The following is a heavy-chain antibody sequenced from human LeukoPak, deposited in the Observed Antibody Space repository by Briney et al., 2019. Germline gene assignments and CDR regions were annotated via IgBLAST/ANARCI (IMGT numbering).Heavy chain of an antibody. Sequence: GGSLRLSCAASGFTFSSYWMGWVRQAPGKGLEWVANIKQDGSEKYYVDSVKGRFTISRDNAKNSLYLQMNSLRAEDTAVYYCARDLGVLWFGESNPFDYWGQGTLVTVSS. V-gene: IGHV3-7*01. D-gene: IGHD3-10*01. J-gene: IGHJ4*02. CDR2: IKQDGSEK. CDR3: ARDLGVLWFGESNPFDY. CDR1: GFTFSSYW.